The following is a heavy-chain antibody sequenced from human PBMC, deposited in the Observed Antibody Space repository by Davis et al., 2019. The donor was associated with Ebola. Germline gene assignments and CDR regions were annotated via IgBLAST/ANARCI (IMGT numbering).Heavy chain of an antibody. V-gene: IGHV3-7*01. CDR2: IKQDGSEK. CDR3: ARGPSTGNSFTY. Sequence: RGSLRLSCAASGFTFSSYWMSWVRQAPGKGLEWVTNIKQDGSEKYYVDSVKGRFTISRDNAKNSLYLQMNSLRAEDTAVYYCARGPSTGNSFTYWGQGTLVTVSS. CDR1: GFTFSSYW. D-gene: IGHD6-13*01. J-gene: IGHJ4*02.